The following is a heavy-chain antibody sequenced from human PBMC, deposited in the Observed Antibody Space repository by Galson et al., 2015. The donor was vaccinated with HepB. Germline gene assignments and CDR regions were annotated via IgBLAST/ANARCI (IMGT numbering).Heavy chain of an antibody. CDR2: INPSGGST. V-gene: IGHV1-46*01. Sequence: SVKVSCKASGYTFTSYYMHWVRQAPGQGLEWMGIINPSGGSTSYAQKFQGRVTMTRDTSTSTVYMELSSLRSEDTAVYYCARGTGDYVWGSYPEYWGQGTLVTVSS. CDR3: ARGTGDYVWGSYPEY. D-gene: IGHD3-16*02. J-gene: IGHJ4*02. CDR1: GYTFTSYY.